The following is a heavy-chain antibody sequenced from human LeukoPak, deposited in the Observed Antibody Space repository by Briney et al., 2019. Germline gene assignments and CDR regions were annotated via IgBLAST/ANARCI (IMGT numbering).Heavy chain of an antibody. CDR3: AKGRYCSSTSCQRDWFDP. CDR1: GFTFSSYS. CDR2: ISSSSSYI. J-gene: IGHJ5*02. Sequence: GGSLRLSCAASGFTFSSYSMNWVRQAPGKGLEWVSSISSSSSYIYYADSVKGRFTISRDNAKNSLYLQMNSLRAEDTAVYYCAKGRYCSSTSCQRDWFDPWGQGTLVTVSS. V-gene: IGHV3-21*01. D-gene: IGHD2-2*01.